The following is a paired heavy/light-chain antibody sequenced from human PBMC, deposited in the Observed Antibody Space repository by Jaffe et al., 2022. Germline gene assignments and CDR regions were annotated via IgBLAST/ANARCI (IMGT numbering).Heavy chain of an antibody. D-gene: IGHD2-15*01. Sequence: QVQLVQSGAEVRKPGASVKVSCKASGYTFTSYGFGWVRQAPGQGLEWLGWISAYDGDTMYAQRLQGRVTMTTDASTSTTYMELRSLRSDDTAVYYCGRSRFCSGGHCPRAAFDLWGQGTMVTVSS. V-gene: IGHV1-18*01. J-gene: IGHJ3*01. CDR1: GYTFTSYG. CDR3: GRSRFCSGGHCPRAAFDL. CDR2: ISAYDGDT.
Light chain of an antibody. CDR3: MQALQTPWT. Sequence: DIVMTQSPLSLPVTPGEPASISCRSSQSLLHSNGYKYLDWYLQKPGQSPQLLIYLSSNRASGVPDRFSGSGSGTDFTLKISRVEAEDVGVYYCMQALQTPWTFGQGTKVEIK. J-gene: IGKJ1*01. V-gene: IGKV2-28*01. CDR2: LSS. CDR1: QSLLHSNGYKY.